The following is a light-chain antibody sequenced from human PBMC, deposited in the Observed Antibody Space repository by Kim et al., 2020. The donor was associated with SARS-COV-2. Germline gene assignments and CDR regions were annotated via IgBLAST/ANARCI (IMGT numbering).Light chain of an antibody. CDR2: GAS. Sequence: LYPGERATPTCRASQGVTSNSLAWYQQKPGQTPRLLIYGASSRAPGIPDRFSGSGSGTDFSLTISRLEPEDFAVYYCQQYGSSPRFGGGTKVDIK. CDR3: QQYGSSPR. V-gene: IGKV3-20*01. CDR1: QGVTSNS. J-gene: IGKJ4*01.